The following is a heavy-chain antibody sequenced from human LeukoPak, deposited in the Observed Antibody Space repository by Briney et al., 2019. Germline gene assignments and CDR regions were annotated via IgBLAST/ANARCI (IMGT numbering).Heavy chain of an antibody. V-gene: IGHV4-30-2*01. CDR3: ARVSILTGYYFDY. CDR2: IYHSGST. J-gene: IGHJ4*02. D-gene: IGHD3-9*01. Sequence: SQTLSLTCAVSGGSISSGGYSWSWIRQPPGKGLEWIGYIYHSGSTYYNPSLKSRVTISVDRSKNQFSLKLSSVTAADTAVYYCARVSILTGYYFDYWGQGTLVTVSS. CDR1: GGSISSGGYS.